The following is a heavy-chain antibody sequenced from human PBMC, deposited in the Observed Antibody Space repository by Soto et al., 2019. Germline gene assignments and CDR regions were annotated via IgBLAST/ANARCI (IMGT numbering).Heavy chain of an antibody. V-gene: IGHV4-30-2*01. CDR2: IYHSGST. D-gene: IGHD2-8*02. Sequence: ALSLTCAVSGGSISSGGYSWSWIRQPPGKGLEWIGYIYHSGSTYYNPSLKSRVTISVDRSKNQFSLTLSSVTAADTAVYYCARDKITGRFDYWGQGTLVTVSS. CDR3: ARDKITGRFDY. J-gene: IGHJ4*02. CDR1: GGSISSGGYS.